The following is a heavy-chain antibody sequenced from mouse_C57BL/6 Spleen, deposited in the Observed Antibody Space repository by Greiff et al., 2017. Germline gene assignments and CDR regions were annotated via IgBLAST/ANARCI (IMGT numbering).Heavy chain of an antibody. Sequence: DVQLQESVAELVRPGASVKLSCTASGFNIKNTYMHWVKQRPEQGLEWIGRIDPANGNTKYAPKFQGKATITADTSSNTASLQLSSLTSEDTAIYYCSPDYYGSSYYAMGYWGQGTSVTVSS. CDR3: SPDYYGSSYYAMGY. J-gene: IGHJ4*01. CDR2: IDPANGNT. V-gene: IGHV14-3*01. CDR1: GFNIKNTY. D-gene: IGHD1-1*01.